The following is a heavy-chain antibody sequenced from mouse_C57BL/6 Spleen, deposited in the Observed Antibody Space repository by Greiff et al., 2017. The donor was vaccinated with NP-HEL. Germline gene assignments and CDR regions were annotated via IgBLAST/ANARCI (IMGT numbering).Heavy chain of an antibody. Sequence: VQLQQSGAELVKPGASVKISCKASGYAFSSYWMNWVKQRPGKGLEWIGQIYPGDGDTNYNGKFKGKATLTADKSSSTAYMQLSSLTSEDSAVYFCAREKITTVVGYFDYWGQGTTLTVSS. J-gene: IGHJ2*01. CDR2: IYPGDGDT. CDR1: GYAFSSYW. D-gene: IGHD1-1*01. V-gene: IGHV1-80*01. CDR3: AREKITTVVGYFDY.